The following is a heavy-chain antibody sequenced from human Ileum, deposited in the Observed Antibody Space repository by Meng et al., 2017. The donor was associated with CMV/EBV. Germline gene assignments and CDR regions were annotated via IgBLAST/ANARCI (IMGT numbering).Heavy chain of an antibody. Sequence: SETLSLTCTVSGGSINSGDYFWTWIRQPPGKGLEWIGYIYYSGSTYYNPSLKSRVTISVDTSKNQFSLKLSSVTAADTAVYYCVILGGSTMGFGYWGRGTLVTVSS. CDR1: GGSINSGDYF. CDR2: IYYSGST. V-gene: IGHV4-30-4*01. CDR3: VILGGSTMGFGY. J-gene: IGHJ4*02. D-gene: IGHD3-10*01.